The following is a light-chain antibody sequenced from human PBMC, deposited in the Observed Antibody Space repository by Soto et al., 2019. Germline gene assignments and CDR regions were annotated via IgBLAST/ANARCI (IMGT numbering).Light chain of an antibody. J-gene: IGLJ1*01. CDR1: SSDVGGYNY. CDR2: EVT. CDR3: ASYAGGNKV. Sequence: QSGLTQPPSASGSPGQSVTISCTGTSSDVGGYNYVSWYQQHPGKAPKLMIYEVTKRPSGVPDRFSGSKSGNTASLTVSGLLPEDEADYYCASYAGGNKVFGTGTKVTGL. V-gene: IGLV2-8*01.